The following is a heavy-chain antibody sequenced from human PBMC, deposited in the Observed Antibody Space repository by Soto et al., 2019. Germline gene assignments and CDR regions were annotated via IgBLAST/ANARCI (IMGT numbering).Heavy chain of an antibody. CDR2: VSGSSSYI. J-gene: IGHJ3*01. CDR3: ARDLRGHYGP. V-gene: IGHV3-21*06. CDR1: GFNFRDFN. D-gene: IGHD4-17*01. Sequence: GSLRLSCEGSGFNFRDFNMIWVRQAPGKGLEWVSSVSGSSSYIYYADSVKGRFTVSRDNANNLVFLQMNGLRPEDTAMYYCARDLRGHYGPWGQGTMVTVSS.